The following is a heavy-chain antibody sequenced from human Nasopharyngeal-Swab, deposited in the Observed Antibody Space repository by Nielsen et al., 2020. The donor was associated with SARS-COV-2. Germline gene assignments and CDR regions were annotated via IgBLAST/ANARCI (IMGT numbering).Heavy chain of an antibody. J-gene: IGHJ4*02. CDR2: ISSSSGTV. CDR3: AKSMAYFQLSGTYNLDF. CDR1: GFSFATSS. Sequence: GGSLRLSCAASGFSFATSSMNWVRQAPGKGPEWLSYISSSSGTVYYANSVKGRFTISRDNAKNSLFLQMNSLRDEDTAVYFCAKSMAYFQLSGTYNLDFWGQGTLVTVSS. V-gene: IGHV3-48*02. D-gene: IGHD2-21*01.